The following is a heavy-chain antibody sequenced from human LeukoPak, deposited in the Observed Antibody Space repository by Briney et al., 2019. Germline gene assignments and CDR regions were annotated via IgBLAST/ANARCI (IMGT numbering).Heavy chain of an antibody. Sequence: PSETLSLTCTVSGGSISSYYWSWIRQPAAKGLEWIGRIYTSGSTYYNPSLKSRVTISVDTSKNQFSLKLSSVTAADTAVYYCARIRAAAGTSADYYYYYYMDVWGKGTTVTISS. D-gene: IGHD6-13*01. V-gene: IGHV4-4*07. CDR1: GGSISSYY. CDR2: IYTSGST. J-gene: IGHJ6*03. CDR3: ARIRAAAGTSADYYYYYYMDV.